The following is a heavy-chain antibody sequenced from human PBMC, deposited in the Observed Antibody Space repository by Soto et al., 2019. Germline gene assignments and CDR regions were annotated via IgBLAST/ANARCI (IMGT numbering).Heavy chain of an antibody. V-gene: IGHV4-34*01. CDR1: GGSFSGYY. CDR3: ARGRVVQPLYYMDV. D-gene: IGHD2-21*01. CDR2: INHSGST. J-gene: IGHJ6*03. Sequence: SETLSLTCAVYGGSFSGYYWSWIRQPPGKGLEWIGEINHSGSTNYNPSLKSRVTISVDTSKNQFSLKLSSVTAADTAVYYCARGRVVQPLYYMDVWGKGTTVTVSS.